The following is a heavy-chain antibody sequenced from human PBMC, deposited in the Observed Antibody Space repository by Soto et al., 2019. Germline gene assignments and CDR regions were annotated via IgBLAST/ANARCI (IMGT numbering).Heavy chain of an antibody. CDR2: IYYSGRT. CDR1: GDSIRSGDYY. J-gene: IGHJ4*02. Sequence: PSETLSLTCTVSGDSIRSGDYYWTWIRQPPGKGLECIGYIYYSGRTYYNPSLKSRVTISVDRSKNQLSLKLSSVTAADTAVYYCARGTTTVTTFGYWGQGTLVTVSS. D-gene: IGHD4-17*01. V-gene: IGHV4-30-4*01. CDR3: ARGTTTVTTFGY.